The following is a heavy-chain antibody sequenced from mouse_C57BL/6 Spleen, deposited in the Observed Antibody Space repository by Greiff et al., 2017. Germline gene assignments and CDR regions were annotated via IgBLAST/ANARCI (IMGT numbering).Heavy chain of an antibody. D-gene: IGHD2-4*01. CDR3: ARRGNYDEAWFAY. J-gene: IGHJ3*01. CDR2: ISGGGGNT. V-gene: IGHV5-9*01. Sequence: EVKVVESGGGLVKPGGSLKLSCAASGFTFSSYTMSWVRQTPEKRLEWVATISGGGGNTYYPDSVKGRFTISRDNAKNTLYLQMSSLRSEDTALYYCARRGNYDEAWFAYWGQGTLVTVSA. CDR1: GFTFSSYT.